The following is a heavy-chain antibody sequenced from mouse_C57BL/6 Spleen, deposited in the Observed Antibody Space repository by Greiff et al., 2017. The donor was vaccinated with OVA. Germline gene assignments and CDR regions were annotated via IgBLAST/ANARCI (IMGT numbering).Heavy chain of an antibody. V-gene: IGHV1-81*01. CDR3: ARCGYYEDYAMDY. Sequence: VQVVESGAELARPGASVKLSCKASGYTFTSYGISWAKQRTGQGLEWIGEIYPRSGNTYYNEKFKGKATLTADKSSSTAYMELRSLTSEDSAVYFCARCGYYEDYAMDYWGQGTSVTVSS. D-gene: IGHD2-4*01. J-gene: IGHJ4*01. CDR2: IYPRSGNT. CDR1: GYTFTSYG.